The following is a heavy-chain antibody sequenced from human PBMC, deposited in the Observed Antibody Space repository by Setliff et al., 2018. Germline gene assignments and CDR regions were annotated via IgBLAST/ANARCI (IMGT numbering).Heavy chain of an antibody. CDR1: ANTFIAYY. J-gene: IGHJ4*02. Sequence: GASVKVSCKASANTFIAYYIHWVRQAPGQGLEWMGWINPNSAGTNYAQKFQGRVTMAWDASATTVHMELSSLRSDDTAVYYCARMSTSGPHYDYWGQGTLVTVSS. CDR3: ARMSTSGPHYDY. V-gene: IGHV1-2*02. D-gene: IGHD2-8*02. CDR2: INPNSAGT.